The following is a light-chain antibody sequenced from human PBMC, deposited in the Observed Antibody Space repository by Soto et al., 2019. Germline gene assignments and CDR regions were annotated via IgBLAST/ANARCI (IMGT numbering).Light chain of an antibody. CDR3: QQRSNWLIFT. CDR1: QSVSSY. J-gene: IGKJ3*01. Sequence: EIVLTQSPATLSLSPGERATLSCRASQSVSSYLAWYQQKPGQAPRLLIYDASNSATGIPARFSGSGSGTDFTLTISSLEPEDFAVYYWQQRSNWLIFTFGPGPKVDIK. CDR2: DAS. V-gene: IGKV3-11*01.